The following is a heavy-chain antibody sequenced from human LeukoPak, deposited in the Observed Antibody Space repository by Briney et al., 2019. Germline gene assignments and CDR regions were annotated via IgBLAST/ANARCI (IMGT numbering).Heavy chain of an antibody. CDR1: GGSFSGYY. CDR2: INHSGST. J-gene: IGHJ4*02. Sequence: PSETLSLTCAVYGGSFSGYYWSWIRQPPGKGLEWIGEINHSGSTNYNPSLKSRVTISVDTSKNQFSLKLSSVTAADTAVYYCARGLPLQWLNHFDYWGQGTLVTVSS. D-gene: IGHD6-19*01. V-gene: IGHV4-34*01. CDR3: ARGLPLQWLNHFDY.